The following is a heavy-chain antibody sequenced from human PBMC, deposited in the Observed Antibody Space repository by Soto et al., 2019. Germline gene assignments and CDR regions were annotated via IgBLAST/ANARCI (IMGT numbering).Heavy chain of an antibody. D-gene: IGHD3-10*01. CDR2: MNAKVAAT. Sequence: ASVKVSCKASGFTVSSNDINWVRQAPGQGLKWMGLMNAKVAATDSPQRFKGRVTMTWNASISTAYMELSDLKSDDTAVYFCAREVVDGASLWLDPWGQGTLVAVSS. CDR1: GFTVSSND. CDR3: AREVVDGASLWLDP. J-gene: IGHJ5*02. V-gene: IGHV1-8*01.